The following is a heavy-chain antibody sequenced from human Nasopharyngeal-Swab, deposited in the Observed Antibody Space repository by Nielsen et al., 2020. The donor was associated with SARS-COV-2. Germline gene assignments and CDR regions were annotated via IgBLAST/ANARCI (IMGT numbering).Heavy chain of an antibody. J-gene: IGHJ2*01. Sequence: SAALSLTCAVYGGSFSGYSWSWIRQPPGTGLEWIGEINHSGSTNYNPFLKSRVTISVDTSKNQFSLKLSSVTAADTAVYYCASSPRQPPARGWYFDLWGRGTLVTVSS. CDR1: GGSFSGYS. D-gene: IGHD2-2*01. CDR2: INHSGST. V-gene: IGHV4-34*01. CDR3: ASSPRQPPARGWYFDL.